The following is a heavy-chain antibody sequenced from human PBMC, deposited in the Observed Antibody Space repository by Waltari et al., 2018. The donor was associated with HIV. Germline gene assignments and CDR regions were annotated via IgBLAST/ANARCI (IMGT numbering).Heavy chain of an antibody. Sequence: QLQLQESGPALVKPSETLSLTCTVSTGYITQSYYWGWVRQFPGTGLEWLGTIYSNGFTNHAPSLKTRVALSVDTSKNQFSLRLTAVTAADTSLYFCVALTTVTGTIDNWGQGTLVSISS. J-gene: IGHJ4*02. CDR3: VALTTVTGTIDN. CDR2: IYSNGFT. D-gene: IGHD6-19*01. V-gene: IGHV4-39*01. CDR1: TGYITQSYY.